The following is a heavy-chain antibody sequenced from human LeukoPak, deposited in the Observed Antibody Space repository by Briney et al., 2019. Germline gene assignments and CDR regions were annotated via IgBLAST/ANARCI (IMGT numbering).Heavy chain of an antibody. D-gene: IGHD4-17*01. V-gene: IGHV4-59*01. CDR2: IYYSGST. CDR3: ARENYGDYKTDYYYYYGMDV. J-gene: IGHJ6*02. Sequence: SETLSLTCAVYGGSFSGYYWSWIRQPPGKGLEWIGYIYYSGSTNYNPSLKSRVTISVDTSKNQFSLKLSSVTAADTAVYYCARENYGDYKTDYYYYYGMDVWGQGTTVTVSS. CDR1: GGSFSGYY.